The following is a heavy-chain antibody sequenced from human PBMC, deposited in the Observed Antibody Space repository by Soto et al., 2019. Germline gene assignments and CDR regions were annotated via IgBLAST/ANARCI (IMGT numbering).Heavy chain of an antibody. D-gene: IGHD5-12*01. J-gene: IGHJ4*02. CDR3: AHRPNITVGYIFDY. V-gene: IGHV2-5*02. Sequence: QITLKESSPTLVKPAQTLTLTCTFCGFSLSTSGVGVGWIRQPPGKALEWLALIYWDDDKRYSPSLKSRLTITKDTSKNQVVLTMTNMDPVDTATYYCAHRPNITVGYIFDYWGQGTLVTVSS. CDR1: GFSLSTSGVG. CDR2: IYWDDDK.